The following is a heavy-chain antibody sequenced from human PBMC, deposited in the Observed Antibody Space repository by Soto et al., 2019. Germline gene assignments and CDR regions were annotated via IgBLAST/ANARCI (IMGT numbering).Heavy chain of an antibody. D-gene: IGHD2-2*01. CDR2: MNPNSGNT. CDR1: GYTFTSYD. Sequence: QVQLVQSGAEVKKPGASVKVSCKASGYTFTSYDINWVRQATGQGLEWMGWMNPNSGNTGYAQKFQGRGTMTRNTSISTAYMELSSLRSEDTAVYYCARGSSGVHCSSTSCYYYYMDVWGKGTTVTVSS. J-gene: IGHJ6*03. V-gene: IGHV1-8*01. CDR3: ARGSSGVHCSSTSCYYYYMDV.